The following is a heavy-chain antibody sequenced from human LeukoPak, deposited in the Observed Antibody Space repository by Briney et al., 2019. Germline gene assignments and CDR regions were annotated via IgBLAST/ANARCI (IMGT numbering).Heavy chain of an antibody. D-gene: IGHD5-12*01. CDR2: INHSGST. Sequence: SETLSLTCAVYGGSFRGYYWSWIRQPPGKGLEWIGEINHSGSTNYNPSLKSRVTISVDTSKNQFSLKLSSVTAADTAVYYCAIKRAPGATYNYWGQGTLVTVSS. CDR1: GGSFRGYY. J-gene: IGHJ4*02. V-gene: IGHV4-34*01. CDR3: AIKRAPGATYNY.